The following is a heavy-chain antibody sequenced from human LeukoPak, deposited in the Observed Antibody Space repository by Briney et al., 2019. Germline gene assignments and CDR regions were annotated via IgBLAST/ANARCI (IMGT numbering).Heavy chain of an antibody. CDR2: ISTDGSST. CDR3: LKGGSHVVDY. V-gene: IGHV3-74*01. D-gene: IGHD3-10*01. J-gene: IGHJ4*02. CDR1: GFTFSNYW. Sequence: PGGSLRLSCAASGFTFSNYWMHWVRQAPGKGLVWVSRISTDGSSTTYADSVKGRITVSRDNAKNTLYLQMNSLRAEDTAVYYCLKGGSHVVDYWGQGTLVTVSS.